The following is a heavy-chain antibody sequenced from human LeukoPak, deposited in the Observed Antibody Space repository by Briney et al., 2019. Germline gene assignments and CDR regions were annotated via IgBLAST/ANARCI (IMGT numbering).Heavy chain of an antibody. D-gene: IGHD6-13*01. CDR3: ARSSSSWYGDYYYYMDV. V-gene: IGHV4-4*02. CDR2: IYHSGST. CDR1: GGSISSSNW. Sequence: SGTLSLTCAVSGGSISSSNWWSWVRQPPGKGLEWIGEIYHSGSTNYNPSLKSRVTTSVDKSKNQFSLKLSSVTAADTAVYYCARSSSSWYGDYYYYMDVWGKGTTVTVSS. J-gene: IGHJ6*03.